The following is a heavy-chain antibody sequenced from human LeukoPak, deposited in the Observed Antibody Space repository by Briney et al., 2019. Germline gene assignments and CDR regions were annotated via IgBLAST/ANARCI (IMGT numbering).Heavy chain of an antibody. CDR2: ILYTGST. CDR3: ARGEPQYSSSLGY. Sequence: SETLSLTCTFSGGSISSYYWSWIRQAPGKGLEWIGCILYTGSTNYNPSLKSRVTISVDTSKNQFSLKLTSVTAADTAVYYCARGEPQYSSSLGYWGQRTLVTVSS. V-gene: IGHV4-59*01. D-gene: IGHD6-13*01. CDR1: GGSISSYY. J-gene: IGHJ4*02.